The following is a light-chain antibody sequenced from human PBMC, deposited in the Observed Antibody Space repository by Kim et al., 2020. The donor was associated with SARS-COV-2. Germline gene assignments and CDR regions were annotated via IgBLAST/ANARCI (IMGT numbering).Light chain of an antibody. CDR2: AIN. CDR3: NSRDSSGNHFV. Sequence: SSELTQDPAVSVALGQTVRITCQGDSLRKFYASWYQQKPGQAPVTVMYAINNRPSGIPDRFSGSSSRNTASLTITGAQAEDEADYYCNSRDSSGNHFVFGTGTKVTVL. V-gene: IGLV3-19*01. J-gene: IGLJ1*01. CDR1: SLRKFY.